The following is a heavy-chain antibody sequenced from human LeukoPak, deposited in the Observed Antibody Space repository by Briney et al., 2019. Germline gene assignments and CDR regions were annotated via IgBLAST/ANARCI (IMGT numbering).Heavy chain of an antibody. CDR1: GFTFRDSF. D-gene: IGHD2-21*01. Sequence: GGSLRLSCAASGFTFRDSFMSWIGQAPGKGLDWLSYISSSSSYTNYADSVKGRFIISRDNAKNSLYMQMNSLRAEDTAVYYCARGPYRNFFDYWGQGTLVTVSS. CDR2: ISSSSSYT. J-gene: IGHJ4*02. V-gene: IGHV3-11*03. CDR3: ARGPYRNFFDY.